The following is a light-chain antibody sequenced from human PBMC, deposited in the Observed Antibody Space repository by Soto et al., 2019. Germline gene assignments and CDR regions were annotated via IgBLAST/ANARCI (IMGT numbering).Light chain of an antibody. CDR2: GAS. CDR1: QSVSNN. J-gene: IGKJ4*01. V-gene: IGKV3-15*01. Sequence: EIVMTQSPATLSVSTGERATLSCRASQSVSNNLAWYQQKPGQAPRFLIYGASTRATGIPARFSGSGSGTEFTLTISSLQSEDFAVYYCHQYNNLPLTFGGGTKVEIK. CDR3: HQYNNLPLT.